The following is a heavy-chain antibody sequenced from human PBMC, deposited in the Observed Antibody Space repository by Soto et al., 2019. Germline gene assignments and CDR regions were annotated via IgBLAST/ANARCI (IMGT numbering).Heavy chain of an antibody. Sequence: SETLSLTCTVSGVSISSNIYYWGRLRQPPGKGLEWIGNIHYSGSTYYDSSLKSRVTISVDTSKNQFSLKLSSVTAADTAVYYCASQHYYDSSGYYVVYWGQGTLVTVSS. J-gene: IGHJ4*02. V-gene: IGHV4-39*01. CDR3: ASQHYYDSSGYYVVY. CDR1: GVSISSNIYY. CDR2: IHYSGST. D-gene: IGHD3-22*01.